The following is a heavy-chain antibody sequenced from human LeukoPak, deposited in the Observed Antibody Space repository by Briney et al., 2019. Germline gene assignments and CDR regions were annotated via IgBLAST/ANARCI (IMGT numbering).Heavy chain of an antibody. D-gene: IGHD3-3*01. CDR1: GFTFNIYG. V-gene: IGHV3-23*01. CDR2: ISSSGGST. J-gene: IGHJ4*02. Sequence: GGTLRLSCAASGFTFNIYGMTWVRQAPGKGLEWVSSISSSGGSTYYADSVKGRFTISRDNSNNTLYLQMNSLRAEDTAVYYCARGITSGPRRFDIRNFDYWGQGTPVTVSS. CDR3: ARGITSGPRRFDIRNFDY.